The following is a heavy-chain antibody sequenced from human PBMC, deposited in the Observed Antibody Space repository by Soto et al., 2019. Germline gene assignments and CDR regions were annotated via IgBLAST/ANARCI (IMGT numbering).Heavy chain of an antibody. D-gene: IGHD3-3*01. V-gene: IGHV4-31*03. J-gene: IGHJ5*02. CDR3: EGWWSGSRQGFDP. Sequence: QVQLQESGPGLVKPSQTLSLTCTVSGGSISSGDYYCSWIRQHPGKGLEWIVYIYYSGSTYYNPYLQSRVTISVDTSKNQFSLKLSSVTAEDTDVYYWEGWWSGSRQGFDPWGQGTLVTVSS. CDR1: GGSISSGDYY. CDR2: IYYSGST.